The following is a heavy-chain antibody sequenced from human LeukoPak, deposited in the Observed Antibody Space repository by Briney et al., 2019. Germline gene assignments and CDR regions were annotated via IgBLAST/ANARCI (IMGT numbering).Heavy chain of an antibody. CDR1: GYTFTSYA. V-gene: IGHV1-3*01. Sequence: ASVKVSCKASGYTFTSYAMHWVRQAPGQRLEWMGWINAGNGNTKYSQKFQGRVTITRDTSASTAYMELSSLRSEDTAVYYCARDTLIDSADTPYYMDVWGKGTTVTVSS. CDR3: ARDTLIDSADTPYYMDV. D-gene: IGHD6-25*01. J-gene: IGHJ6*03. CDR2: INAGNGNT.